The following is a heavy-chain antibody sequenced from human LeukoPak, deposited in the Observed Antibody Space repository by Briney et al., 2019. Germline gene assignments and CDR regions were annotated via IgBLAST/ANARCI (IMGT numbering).Heavy chain of an antibody. CDR1: GFTLSGYW. D-gene: IGHD2-8*02. CDR3: TRVQAGRSGLMDV. J-gene: IGHJ6*02. Sequence: GGSLRLSCAASGFTLSGYWMHWVRQAPGEGLVWVSRIDPDGITTNYADSVKGRFTASRDNARNTLYLQMNSLTAEDTALYYCTRVQAGRSGLMDVWGRGTTVTVSS. CDR2: IDPDGITT. V-gene: IGHV3-74*01.